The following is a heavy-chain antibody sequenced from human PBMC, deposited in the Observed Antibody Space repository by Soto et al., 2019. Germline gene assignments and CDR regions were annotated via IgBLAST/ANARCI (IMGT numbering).Heavy chain of an antibody. D-gene: IGHD3-3*01. CDR3: VRDSVRFGPAFDS. V-gene: IGHV4-30-4*01. Sequence: QVQLQESGPGLVKPSQTLPLTCTVSGGSISSGDYYWSWIRQPPGKGLEWIGYVFYTGSACYYNPSLKRRVTISVDTSKNQFSLKLSSVTAADTAVYYCVRDSVRFGPAFDSWGQGTLVTVSS. J-gene: IGHJ4*02. CDR2: VFYTGSAC. CDR1: GGSISSGDYY.